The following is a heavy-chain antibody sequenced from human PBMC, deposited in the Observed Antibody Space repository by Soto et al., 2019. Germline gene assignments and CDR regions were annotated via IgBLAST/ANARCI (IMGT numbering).Heavy chain of an antibody. CDR1: GFTFSNYA. V-gene: IGHV3-23*01. Sequence: EVQLLESGGGLVQPGGALRLSCAASGFTFSNYAMNWVRQAPGKGLDWVSTISGSGEITYYADSVKGRFTMSRDNSRNTLYLQLISLRAEDTAVYYCASKLTFGASSDYWGQGTTVTVSS. CDR3: ASKLTFGASSDY. CDR2: ISGSGEIT. J-gene: IGHJ4*02. D-gene: IGHD3-10*01.